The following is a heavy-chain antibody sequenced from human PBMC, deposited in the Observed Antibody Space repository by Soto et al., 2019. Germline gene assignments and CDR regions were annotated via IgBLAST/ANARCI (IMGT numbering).Heavy chain of an antibody. J-gene: IGHJ5*02. D-gene: IGHD3-9*01. V-gene: IGHV3-21*01. CDR1: GFTFSSYS. Sequence: GGSLRLSCAASGFTFSSYSMNWVRQAPGKGLEWVSSISSSSSYIYYADSVKGRFTISRDNAKNSLYLQMNSLRAEDTAVYYCARSTYYDILTGYYRGFESDWFDPWGQGTLVTVSS. CDR3: ARSTYYDILTGYYRGFESDWFDP. CDR2: ISSSSSYI.